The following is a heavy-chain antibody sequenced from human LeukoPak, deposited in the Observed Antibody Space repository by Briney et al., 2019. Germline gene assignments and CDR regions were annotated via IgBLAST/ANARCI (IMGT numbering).Heavy chain of an antibody. J-gene: IGHJ4*02. V-gene: IGHV4-59*08. D-gene: IGHD4-17*01. CDR1: VGSISSYY. CDR3: ARNYGDYGIVDY. CDR2: IYYSGST. Sequence: SETLSLTCTVSVGSISSYYWSWIRQPPGKGVEWIGYIYYSGSTNYNPSLKSRVTISVDTSKNQSSLKLSSVTAADTAVYYCARNYGDYGIVDYWGQGTLVTVSS.